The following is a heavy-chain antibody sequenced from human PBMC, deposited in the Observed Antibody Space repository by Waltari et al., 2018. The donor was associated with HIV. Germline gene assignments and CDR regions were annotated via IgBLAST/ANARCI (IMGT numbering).Heavy chain of an antibody. V-gene: IGHV4-34*02. D-gene: IGHD3-22*01. CDR3: ARGPGNDSSGRYRSAKYFDH. J-gene: IGHJ4*02. CDR1: GESFTGNY. Sequence: QVQLKQWGAGLLKPSETLSLTCAVYGESFTGNYWTWIRQPPGKGLEWIGEINPSGSTIYSPSLKIRFTISLDTSKNQFSLELNSVTAADTAVYYCARGPGNDSSGRYRSAKYFDHWGQGIRVTVSS. CDR2: INPSGST.